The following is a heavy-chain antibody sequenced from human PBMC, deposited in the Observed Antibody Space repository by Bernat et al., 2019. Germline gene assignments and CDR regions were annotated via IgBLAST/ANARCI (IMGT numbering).Heavy chain of an antibody. CDR1: GLTFSSFW. CDR3: AKAEYSSSSRHFDY. J-gene: IGHJ4*02. Sequence: EVQLVESGGGLVQPGGSLRLSCAASGLTFSSFWMHWVRQAPGKGLVWFSRVNGDGSSTSNADSVKGRFTINRENAKNTMYLQMNSLRAEDTAVYYCAKAEYSSSSRHFDYWGQGTLVTVSS. CDR2: VNGDGSST. D-gene: IGHD6-6*01. V-gene: IGHV3-74*01.